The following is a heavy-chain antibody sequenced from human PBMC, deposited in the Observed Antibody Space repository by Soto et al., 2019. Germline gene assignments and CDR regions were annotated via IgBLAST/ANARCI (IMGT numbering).Heavy chain of an antibody. CDR3: ARQQGGSLSSLYFDY. V-gene: IGHV3-23*01. CDR2: NSGSGGST. CDR1: GFTFGSYA. Sequence: EVQMLEYGGGLVQPGGSLGLSCAAAGFTFGSYAMSWVRQAPGKGLEWVSGNSGSGGSTFYADSVKGRFTISRDNSNNMVYLQMDNVRADDTAVYYCARQQGGSLSSLYFDYWGQGTLVTVSS. D-gene: IGHD2-15*01. J-gene: IGHJ4*02.